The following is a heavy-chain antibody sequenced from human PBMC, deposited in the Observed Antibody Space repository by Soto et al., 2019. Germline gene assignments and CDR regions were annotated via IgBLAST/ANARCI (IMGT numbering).Heavy chain of an antibody. CDR3: ANVLYDFWSGYPYYMDV. D-gene: IGHD3-3*01. CDR2: IKQDGSEK. J-gene: IGHJ6*03. V-gene: IGHV3-7*01. Sequence: GGSLRLSCAASGFTFSSYWMSWVRQAPGKGLEWVANIKQDGSEKYYVDSVKGRFTISRDNAKNSLYLQMNSLRAEDTAVYYCANVLYDFWSGYPYYMDVWGKGTTVTVSS. CDR1: GFTFSSYW.